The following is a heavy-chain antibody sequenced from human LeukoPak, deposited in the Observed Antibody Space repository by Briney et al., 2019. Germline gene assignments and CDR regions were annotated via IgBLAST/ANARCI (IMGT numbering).Heavy chain of an antibody. D-gene: IGHD3-22*01. CDR3: ARVHYWADSSFDY. J-gene: IGHJ4*02. V-gene: IGHV4-34*01. CDR2: INHSGST. CDR1: GGSFSGYY. Sequence: PSETLSLTCAVYGGSFSGYYWSWIRQPPGKGLEWIGEINHSGSTNYNPSLKSRVTISVDTSKNQFSLKLSSVTAADTAVYYCARVHYWADSSFDYWGQGILVTVSS.